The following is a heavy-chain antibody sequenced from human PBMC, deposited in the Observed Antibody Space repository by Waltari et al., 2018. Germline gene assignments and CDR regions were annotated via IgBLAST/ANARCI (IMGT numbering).Heavy chain of an antibody. J-gene: IGHJ5*02. CDR3: ANNEWGLPVS. D-gene: IGHD1-26*01. V-gene: IGHV4-38-2*02. CDR1: GYSISSGYW. Sequence: QVQLQESGPGLVKPSEDLSLTCTVSGYSISSGYWWGWIRQPPGKGLERIASIYYSGTIQYNPSLESRATISADTSKTRFSLRLTSVTAADTAVYYCANNEWGLPVSWGQGTVVTVSS. CDR2: IYYSGTI.